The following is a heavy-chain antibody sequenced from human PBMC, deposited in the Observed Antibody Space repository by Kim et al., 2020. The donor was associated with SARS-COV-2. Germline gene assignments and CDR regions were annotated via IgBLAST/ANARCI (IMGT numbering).Heavy chain of an antibody. CDR1: GGSISSYY. CDR3: AREHNLTGYYNGVFDY. J-gene: IGHJ4*02. V-gene: IGHV4-59*01. Sequence: SETLSLTCTVSGGSISSYYWSWIRQPPGKGLEWIGYIYYSGSTNYNPSLKSRVTISVDTSKNQFSLKLSSVTAADTAVYYCAREHNLTGYYNGVFDYWGQGTLVTVSS. D-gene: IGHD3-9*01. CDR2: IYYSGST.